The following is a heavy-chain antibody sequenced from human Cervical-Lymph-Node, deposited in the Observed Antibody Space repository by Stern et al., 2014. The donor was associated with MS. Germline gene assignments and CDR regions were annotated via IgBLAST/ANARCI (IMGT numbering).Heavy chain of an antibody. Sequence: EVKLEESGAGLVQPGRPLRLSCAVSGFTFDAYASHCVRQAPAKGLLWGSGIIWNSASIGYEESVMGRFTLSSDNYNQSLGLQMYSLRAEDTALYYCAKETGMYYFDYWGQGTLVTVSS. CDR1: GFTFDAYA. V-gene: IGHV3-9*01. CDR2: IIWNSASI. D-gene: IGHD7-27*01. J-gene: IGHJ4*02. CDR3: AKETGMYYFDY.